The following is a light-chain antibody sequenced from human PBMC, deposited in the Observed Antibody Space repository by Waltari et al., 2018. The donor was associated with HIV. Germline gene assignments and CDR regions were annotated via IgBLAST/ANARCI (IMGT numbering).Light chain of an antibody. Sequence: SYELTQAPSVSVSPGQTARLTCSGDALPNQYTYRYQQKPGQAPVMVIYKDSERPSGIPGRFSGSHSGTTVTLTISGVQAEDEADYYCQSADSSGTHYVFGSGTKVTVL. CDR2: KDS. CDR1: ALPNQY. J-gene: IGLJ1*01. V-gene: IGLV3-25*03. CDR3: QSADSSGTHYV.